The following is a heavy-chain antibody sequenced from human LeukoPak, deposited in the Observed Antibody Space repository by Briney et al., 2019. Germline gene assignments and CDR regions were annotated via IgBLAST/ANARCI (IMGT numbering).Heavy chain of an antibody. V-gene: IGHV3-30-3*01. CDR2: ISYDGSNK. J-gene: IGHJ4*02. CDR1: GFTFSSYA. Sequence: PGGSLRLSCAASGFTFSSYAMHWVRQAPGKGLEWVAVISYDGSNKYYSDSVKGRFTISRDNSKNTLYLQMNSLRAEDTAVYYCARGGLWLLLSEAFDYWGLGTLVTVSS. D-gene: IGHD3-22*01. CDR3: ARGGLWLLLSEAFDY.